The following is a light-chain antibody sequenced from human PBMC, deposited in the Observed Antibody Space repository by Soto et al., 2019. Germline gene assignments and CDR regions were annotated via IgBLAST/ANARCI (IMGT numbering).Light chain of an antibody. CDR2: EVS. Sequence: QSVLTKPPSVYGSPGQSVTISCTGTSSDVGSYNRVSWYQQPPGTAPKLMIYEVSNRPSGVPDRFSGSKSGNTASLTISGLQAEDEADYYCSSYTSSSTFVVFGTGTKVTVL. V-gene: IGLV2-18*02. CDR1: SSDVGSYNR. J-gene: IGLJ1*01. CDR3: SSYTSSSTFVV.